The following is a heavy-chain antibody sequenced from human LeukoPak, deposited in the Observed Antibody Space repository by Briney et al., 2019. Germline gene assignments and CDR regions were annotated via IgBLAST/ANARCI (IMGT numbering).Heavy chain of an antibody. CDR2: ITTSGGSA. Sequence: ESLRLSFAASGFTFSSYSMSWVRRAPGKGLEWVSGITTSGGSASYADSVKGRFTISRDNPGNTAFMEMHSLRAEDTAFYYCAMMKPYCDGRRYSVQWGQGTLVTVSS. V-gene: IGHV3-23*01. CDR3: AMMKPYCDGRRYSVQ. D-gene: IGHD3-22*01. CDR1: GFTFSSYS. J-gene: IGHJ4*02.